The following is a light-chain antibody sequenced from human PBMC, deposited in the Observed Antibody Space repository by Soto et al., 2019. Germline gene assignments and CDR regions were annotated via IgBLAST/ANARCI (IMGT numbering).Light chain of an antibody. J-gene: IGKJ5*01. V-gene: IGKV3-20*01. Sequence: EIVLTHSPGTLSLSPGERATLSCSASQSVSGSYLAWYQQKPGQSPRLLIYAASSRATGIPDRFSGSGSGTDFTLTVSRLEPEDFAVYFCQQYGNSPAITFGQGTRLEIK. CDR3: QQYGNSPAIT. CDR2: AAS. CDR1: QSVSGSY.